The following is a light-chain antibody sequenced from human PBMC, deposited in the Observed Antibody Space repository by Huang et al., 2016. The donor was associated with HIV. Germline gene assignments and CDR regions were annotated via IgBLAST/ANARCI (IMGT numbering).Light chain of an antibody. CDR3: QQYNNWPPWT. CDR2: GAS. V-gene: IGKV3-15*01. Sequence: EIVMTQSPATLSVSPGERATLSCRASQSVRSTLAWYQQKPGQAPRLLIYGASTRATGIPARVSGSGSGTEFTLTISILQSEDVAVYYCQQYNNWPPWTFGQGTKVEIK. J-gene: IGKJ1*01. CDR1: QSVRST.